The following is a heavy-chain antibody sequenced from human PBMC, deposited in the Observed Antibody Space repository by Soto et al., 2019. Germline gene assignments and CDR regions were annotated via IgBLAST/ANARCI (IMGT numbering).Heavy chain of an antibody. J-gene: IGHJ4*02. CDR3: ARVSEGGSYYGGLDY. CDR2: IWYDGSNK. D-gene: IGHD1-26*01. V-gene: IGHV3-33*01. CDR1: GFTFSSYG. Sequence: QVQLVESGGGVVQPGRSLRLSCAASGFTFSSYGMHWVRQAPGKGLEWVAVIWYDGSNKYYADSVKGRFTISRDNSKNTMYLQMTSLRAEDTAVYYCARVSEGGSYYGGLDYWGQGTLVTVSS.